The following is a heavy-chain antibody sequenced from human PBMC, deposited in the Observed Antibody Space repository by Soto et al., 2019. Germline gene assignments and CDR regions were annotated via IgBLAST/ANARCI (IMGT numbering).Heavy chain of an antibody. CDR2: ISSSGSTI. CDR1: GFTFSSYE. Sequence: GGSLRLSCAASGFTFSSYEMNWVRQAPGKGLEWVSYISSSGSTIYYADSVEGRFTISRDNAKNSLYLQMNSLRAEDTAVYYCARGNRMYNWNYGAFDIWGQGTMVTVSS. V-gene: IGHV3-48*03. CDR3: ARGNRMYNWNYGAFDI. D-gene: IGHD1-7*01. J-gene: IGHJ3*02.